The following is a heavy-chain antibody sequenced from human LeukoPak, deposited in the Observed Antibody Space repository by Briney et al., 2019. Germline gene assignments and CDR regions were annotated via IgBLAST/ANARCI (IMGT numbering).Heavy chain of an antibody. CDR1: GYTFTGYY. CDR2: INPNSGGT. D-gene: IGHD3-22*01. V-gene: IGHV1-2*02. Sequence: ASVKVSCKASGYTFTGYYMHWVRQAPGQGLEWMGWINPNSGGTNYAQKFQGRVTMTRDTSISTAYMELSRLRSDDTAVYYCARQVKYYYDSSGYPPDYWGQGTLVTVSP. J-gene: IGHJ4*02. CDR3: ARQVKYYYDSSGYPPDY.